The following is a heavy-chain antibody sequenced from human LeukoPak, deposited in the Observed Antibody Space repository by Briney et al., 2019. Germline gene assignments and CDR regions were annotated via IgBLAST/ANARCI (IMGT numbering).Heavy chain of an antibody. D-gene: IGHD2-21*01. CDR2: IIPIFGTA. CDR1: GGTFSSYA. CDR3: ASLLWCRY. V-gene: IGHV1-69*13. Sequence: SVTVSFKASGGTFSSYAISWVRQAPGQGLEWMGGIIPIFGTANYAQKFQGRVTITADESTSTAYMELSSLRSEDTAVYYCASLLWCRYWGQGTLVTVSS. J-gene: IGHJ4*02.